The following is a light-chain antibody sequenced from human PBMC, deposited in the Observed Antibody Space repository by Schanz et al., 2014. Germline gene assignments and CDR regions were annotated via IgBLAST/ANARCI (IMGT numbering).Light chain of an antibody. CDR3: AAWDDSLNGFV. CDR1: SSDVGGYNY. Sequence: QSALTQPPSASGSPGQSVAISCTGTSSDVGGYNYVSWYQHHPGKAPKLMIYDVSKRPSGVPDRFSGSKSGNTASLTVSGLQAEDEADYYCAAWDDSLNGFVFGTGTKLTVL. V-gene: IGLV2-8*01. J-gene: IGLJ1*01. CDR2: DVS.